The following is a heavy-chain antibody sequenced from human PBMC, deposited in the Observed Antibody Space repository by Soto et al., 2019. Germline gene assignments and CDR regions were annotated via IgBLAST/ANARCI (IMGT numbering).Heavy chain of an antibody. D-gene: IGHD3-22*01. J-gene: IGHJ3*01. Sequence: GASVKVSCKTSGYTFTDYDINWVRQATGQGLEWMGWMNPNSGNTGYAQKFQGRVSMTRNTATSTAYMELSSLRSDDTAIYYCARDSSATNPVWGQGXMVTV. V-gene: IGHV1-8*01. CDR1: GYTFTDYD. CDR2: MNPNSGNT. CDR3: ARDSSATNPV.